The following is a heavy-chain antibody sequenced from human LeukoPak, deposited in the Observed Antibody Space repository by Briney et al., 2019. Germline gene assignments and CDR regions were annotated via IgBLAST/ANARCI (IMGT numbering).Heavy chain of an antibody. CDR2: IYESGST. CDR1: GDSIRSSSYY. J-gene: IGHJ4*02. V-gene: IGHV4-39*07. Sequence: SETLSLTCTVPGDSIRSSSYYWAWIRQPPGKGLEWIGSIYESGSTYYNPSLKSRVTLSVDTSMNQFSLNLTPVTAADTAVYYCARGPPPDFDYWGQGTLVTVSS. CDR3: ARGPPPDFDY.